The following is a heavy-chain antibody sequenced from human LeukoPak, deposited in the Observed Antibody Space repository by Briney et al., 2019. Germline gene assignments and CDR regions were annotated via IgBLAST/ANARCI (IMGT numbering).Heavy chain of an antibody. CDR1: GGSISSYY. Sequence: SETLSLTCTVSGGSISSYYWTWIRQPPGKGLEWIGYIYYSGSTNYNPSLKGRVTISVDTSKNQFSLKVTSVTAADTAVYYCAGGPITMIISGDYAFDLWGQGTMVTVSS. D-gene: IGHD3-22*01. V-gene: IGHV4-59*01. J-gene: IGHJ3*01. CDR3: AGGPITMIISGDYAFDL. CDR2: IYYSGST.